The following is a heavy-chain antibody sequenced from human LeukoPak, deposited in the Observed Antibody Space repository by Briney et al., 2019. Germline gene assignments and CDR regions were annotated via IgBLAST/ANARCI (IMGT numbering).Heavy chain of an antibody. Sequence: GASVKVSCKASGGTFSDYGISWVRQAPGQGLEYMGRIVLLLGVANYAQKFQGRVTITADKSTSTAYMELSSLRSEDTAVYYCASPLGSGSYPEYFQHWGQGTLVTVSS. V-gene: IGHV1-69*04. CDR3: ASPLGSGSYPEYFQH. J-gene: IGHJ1*01. CDR1: GGTFSDYG. D-gene: IGHD1-26*01. CDR2: IVLLLGVA.